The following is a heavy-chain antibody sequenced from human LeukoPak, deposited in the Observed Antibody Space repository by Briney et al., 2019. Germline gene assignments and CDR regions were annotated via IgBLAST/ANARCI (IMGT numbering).Heavy chain of an antibody. V-gene: IGHV3-48*03. J-gene: IGHJ6*03. CDR3: ARGCSGGGCYSDYYYYYMDV. Sequence: PGGSLRLSCAASGFTFSSYEINWVRQAPGKGLEWVSFYADSVKGRFTISRDNAKNSLYLQMNSLRVEDTAVYYCARGCSGGGCYSDYYYYYMDVWGKGTTVTIS. CDR1: GFTFSSYE. D-gene: IGHD2-15*01.